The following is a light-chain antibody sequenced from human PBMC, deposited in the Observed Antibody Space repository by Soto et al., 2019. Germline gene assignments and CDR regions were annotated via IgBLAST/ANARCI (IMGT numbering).Light chain of an antibody. CDR3: QQYGSSPRT. CDR1: QSVSSSY. Sequence: EIVLTQSPGTLSLSPGERAPLSCRASQSVSSSYLAWYQQKPGQAPRLLIYGASSSATGIPDRISGSRSGTDFTPTISSLEPEEFAVYYCQQYGSSPRTFGQGTKVDI. J-gene: IGKJ1*01. V-gene: IGKV3-20*01. CDR2: GAS.